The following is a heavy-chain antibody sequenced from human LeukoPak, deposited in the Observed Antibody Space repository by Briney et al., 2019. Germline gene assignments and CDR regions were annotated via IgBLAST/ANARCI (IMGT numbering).Heavy chain of an antibody. D-gene: IGHD3-10*01. V-gene: IGHV4-61*01. CDR3: AREDYYGSGISGDV. CDR2: IYYSGST. J-gene: IGHJ6*04. CDR1: GGSISTSNYY. Sequence: SETLSLTCTVSGGSISTSNYYWSWLRQPPGKGLEWIGYIYYSGSTNYNPSLKSRVTISVDTSKNQFSLKLSSVTAADTAVYYCAREDYYGSGISGDVWGKGTTVTISS.